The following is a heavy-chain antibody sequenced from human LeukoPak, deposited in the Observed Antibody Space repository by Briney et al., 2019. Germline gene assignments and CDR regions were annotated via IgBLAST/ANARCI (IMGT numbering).Heavy chain of an antibody. J-gene: IGHJ4*02. Sequence: ASVKVSCKASGYTFTGYYMHWVRQAPGQGLEWMGWINPNRGGTNYAQKFQGRVTMTRDTSISTAYMELSRLRSDDTAVYYCARVRYYYDSSGYPDYWGQGTLVTVSS. CDR1: GYTFTGYY. CDR3: ARVRYYYDSSGYPDY. V-gene: IGHV1-2*02. D-gene: IGHD3-22*01. CDR2: INPNRGGT.